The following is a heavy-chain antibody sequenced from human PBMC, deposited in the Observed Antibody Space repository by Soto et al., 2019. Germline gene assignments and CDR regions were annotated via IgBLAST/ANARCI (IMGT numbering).Heavy chain of an antibody. J-gene: IGHJ4*02. D-gene: IGHD5-18*01. V-gene: IGHV4-31*03. CDR1: GGSISSAAYY. Sequence: QVQLQESGPGLVKPSQTLSLTCTVSGGSISSAAYYWSWIRQHPGKGLEWIGYISHSGSTYYTPSLTSRVIISADTSKNPFSVNLTSVTAADTAVYYCAREYTYGSNFFDCWGQGALVTVSS. CDR3: AREYTYGSNFFDC. CDR2: ISHSGST.